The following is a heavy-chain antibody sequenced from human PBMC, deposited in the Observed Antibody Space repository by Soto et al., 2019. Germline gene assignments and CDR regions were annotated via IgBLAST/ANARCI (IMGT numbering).Heavy chain of an antibody. J-gene: IGHJ4*02. Sequence: QVQLVESGGGVVQPGRSLRLSCAASGFTFSSYGMHWVRQAPGKGLEWVAVISYDGSNKYYADSVKGRFTISRDNSKNTLYLQMNSLRAEDTAVYYCAKDRRACSGGSCYYFDYWGQGTLVTVSS. CDR3: AKDRRACSGGSCYYFDY. D-gene: IGHD2-15*01. V-gene: IGHV3-30*18. CDR2: ISYDGSNK. CDR1: GFTFSSYG.